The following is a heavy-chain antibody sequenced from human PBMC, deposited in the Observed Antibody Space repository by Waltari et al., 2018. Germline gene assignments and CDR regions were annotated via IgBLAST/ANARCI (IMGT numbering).Heavy chain of an antibody. CDR1: GFTVSHNY. CDR2: IYDGDDT. V-gene: IGHV3-66*02. J-gene: IGHJ4*02. Sequence: EVQLVESGGGLVQPGGSLRLSCAASGFTVSHNYMSWVRQAPGKGLECVSVIYDGDDTYYADSVKGRFTISRDNSKNALYLQMDSLRAGDSAVYYCARTYGSGSYRYFDYWGQGTLVTVSS. CDR3: ARTYGSGSYRYFDY. D-gene: IGHD3-10*01.